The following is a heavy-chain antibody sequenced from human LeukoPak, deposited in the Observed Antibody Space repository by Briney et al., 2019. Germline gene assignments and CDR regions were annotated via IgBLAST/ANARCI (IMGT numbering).Heavy chain of an antibody. D-gene: IGHD3-10*01. V-gene: IGHV3-33*01. CDR3: ARGPSYYYGSGSLYDFDY. CDR2: IWYDGSNK. J-gene: IGHJ4*02. CDR1: GFTFSSYG. Sequence: PGRSLRLSCAASGFTFSSYGMHWVRQAPGKGLEWVAVIWYDGSNKYYADSVKGRFTISRDNSKNTLYLQMNSLRAEDTAVYYCARGPSYYYGSGSLYDFDYWGQGTLVTVSS.